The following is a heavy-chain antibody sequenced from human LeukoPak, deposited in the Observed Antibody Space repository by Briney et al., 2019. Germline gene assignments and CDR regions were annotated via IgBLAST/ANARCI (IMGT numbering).Heavy chain of an antibody. J-gene: IGHJ6*03. D-gene: IGHD2-15*01. CDR1: GGSISSYY. Sequence: SETLSLTCTVSGGSISSYYWSWIRQPAGKGLEWIGRIYTSGSTNYNPSLKSRVTMSVDTSKNQFSLKLSSLTAADTAVYYCARDGGYCSGGGCYDYYYYMDVWGKGTTVTISS. CDR2: IYTSGST. V-gene: IGHV4-4*07. CDR3: ARDGGYCSGGGCYDYYYYMDV.